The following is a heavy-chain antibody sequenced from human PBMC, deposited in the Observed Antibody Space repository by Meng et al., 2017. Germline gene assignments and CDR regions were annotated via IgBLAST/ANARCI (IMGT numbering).Heavy chain of an antibody. CDR2: INPSGGST. V-gene: IGHV1-46*01. CDR3: ARNRRNEYYYDSSGYYPPDY. CDR1: GYTFTSYY. Sequence: ASVKVSCKASGYTFTSYYMHWVRQAPGQGLEWMGIINPSGGSTSYAQKFQGRVTMTRDTSTSTVYMELSSLRSEDTAVYYCARNRRNEYYYDSSGYYPPDYWGQGTLVTVSS. J-gene: IGHJ4*02. D-gene: IGHD3-22*01.